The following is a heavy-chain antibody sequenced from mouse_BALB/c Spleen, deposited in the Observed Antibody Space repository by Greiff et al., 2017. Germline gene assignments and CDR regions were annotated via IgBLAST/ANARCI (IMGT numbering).Heavy chain of an antibody. D-gene: IGHD2-4*01. CDR1: GFSLTSYG. CDR3: ARGAYDYDPYYAMDY. CDR2: IWAGGST. J-gene: IGHJ4*01. V-gene: IGHV2-9*02. Sequence: QVQLQQSGPGLVAPSQSLSITCTVSGFSLTSYGVHWVRQPPGKGLEWLGVIWAGGSTNYNSAHMSRLSISKDNSKSQVFLKMNSLQTDDTAMYYCARGAYDYDPYYAMDYWGQGTSVTVSS.